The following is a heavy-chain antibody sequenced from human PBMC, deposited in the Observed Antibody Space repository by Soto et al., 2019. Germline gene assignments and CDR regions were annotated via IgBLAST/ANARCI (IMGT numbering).Heavy chain of an antibody. Sequence: GSLRLCCAASGLSLSSYSMNWVRQAPGKGLEWVSSISSSSSYIYYADSVKGRFTISRDNAKNSLYLQMNRLRAEDTAVYYCERDLSNDFWPGYFDYWGQGTLVTVSS. CDR2: ISSSSSYI. V-gene: IGHV3-21*01. CDR3: ERDLSNDFWPGYFDY. CDR1: GLSLSSYS. J-gene: IGHJ4*02. D-gene: IGHD3-3*01.